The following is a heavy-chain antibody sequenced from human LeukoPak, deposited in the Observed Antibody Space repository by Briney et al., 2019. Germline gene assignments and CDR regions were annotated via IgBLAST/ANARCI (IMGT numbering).Heavy chain of an antibody. J-gene: IGHJ4*02. CDR1: GDTFSSYA. CDR3: ARDPSGWELPNFDY. CDR2: IIPIFGTA. D-gene: IGHD1-26*01. V-gene: IGHV1-69*13. Sequence: ASVKVSCKASGDTFSSYAISWVRQAPGQGLEWMGGIIPIFGTANYAQKFRGRVTITADESTSTAYMELSSLRSDDTAVYYCARDPSGWELPNFDYWGQGTLVTVSS.